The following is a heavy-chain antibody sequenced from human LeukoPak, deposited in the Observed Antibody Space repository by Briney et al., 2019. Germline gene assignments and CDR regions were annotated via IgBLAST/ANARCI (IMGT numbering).Heavy chain of an antibody. Sequence: PGRSLRLSCAASGFTFSSYAMHGVRQAPGRGLEWVAVISYDGTNKYYADSVKARFTISRDNSKNTLYLQMNSLRAEDTVVYYCGRDLASYGMDVWGHGTTVTVSS. CDR3: GRDLASYGMDV. J-gene: IGHJ6*02. V-gene: IGHV3-30-3*01. CDR1: GFTFSSYA. CDR2: ISYDGTNK.